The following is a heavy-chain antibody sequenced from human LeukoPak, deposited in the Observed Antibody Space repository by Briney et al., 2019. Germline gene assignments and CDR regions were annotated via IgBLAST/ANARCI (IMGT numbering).Heavy chain of an antibody. Sequence: GGSLRLSCAASGFTFSNAWMSWVRQAPGKGLEWVGRIKSKTDGGTTDYAAPVKGRFTISRDDSKNTLYLQMNSLKTEDTAVYYCTTDRALGWPVQGGAFDYWGQGTLVTVSS. CDR2: IKSKTDGGTT. D-gene: IGHD6-19*01. V-gene: IGHV3-15*01. J-gene: IGHJ4*02. CDR3: TTDRALGWPVQGGAFDY. CDR1: GFTFSNAW.